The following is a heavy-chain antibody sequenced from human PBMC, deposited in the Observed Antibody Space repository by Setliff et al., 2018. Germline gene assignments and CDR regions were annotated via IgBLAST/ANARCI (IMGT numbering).Heavy chain of an antibody. CDR3: ARHRVGNSGYAIPILDF. Sequence: GESLKISCQGSGYGFSSYWVAWVRQMPGKGLEWMGIIYPGDSDTRYSPSFQGQVTISADKSISTAYLQWSSLKASDTAIYYCARHRVGNSGYAIPILDFWGQGALVTVSS. CDR2: IYPGDSDT. D-gene: IGHD5-12*01. CDR1: GYGFSSYW. V-gene: IGHV5-51*01. J-gene: IGHJ4*02.